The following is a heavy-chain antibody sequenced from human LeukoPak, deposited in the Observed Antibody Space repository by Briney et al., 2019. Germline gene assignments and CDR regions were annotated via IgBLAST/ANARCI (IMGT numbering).Heavy chain of an antibody. CDR3: AKAGVIAAAGTRGAFDY. Sequence: GGSLRLSCAASGFTFSSYAMSWVRQAPGKGLEWVSAISGSGGSTYYADSVKGRFTISRDNSKNTLYLQMNSLRAEDTAVYYCAKAGVIAAAGTRGAFDYWGQGTLVTVSS. D-gene: IGHD6-13*01. CDR1: GFTFSSYA. V-gene: IGHV3-23*01. CDR2: ISGSGGST. J-gene: IGHJ4*02.